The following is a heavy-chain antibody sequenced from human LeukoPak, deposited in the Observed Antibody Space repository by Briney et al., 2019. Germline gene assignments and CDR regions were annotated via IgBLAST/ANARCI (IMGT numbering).Heavy chain of an antibody. CDR3: ARGERLGCDY. V-gene: IGHV4-59*01. D-gene: IGHD1-26*01. CDR2: IFYTGGA. J-gene: IGHJ4*02. CDR1: GGSMNGYY. Sequence: SETLSLTCSVSGGSMNGYYWSWIRQPPGKGLEWIGYIFYTGGANYNPSLRSRVTMLIHTSKNQLSLKLTSVTAADTAVYFCARGERLGCDYWGQGALVTVSP.